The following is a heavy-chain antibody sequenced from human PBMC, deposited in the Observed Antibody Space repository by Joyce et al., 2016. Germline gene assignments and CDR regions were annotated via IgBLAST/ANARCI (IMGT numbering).Heavy chain of an antibody. CDR1: GFTFSGSA. D-gene: IGHD2-15*01. J-gene: IGHJ4*02. CDR2: IRSKPNNYAT. Sequence: EVQLVESGGGLVQPGGSMKLSCAASGFTFSGSAMHWVRQASGKGLELVARIRSKPNNYATAYAASLKGRFTISRDDSKNTAYLQMNSLKTEDTAVYYCTRGYCSGGSCLNFDYWGQGTLVTVSS. CDR3: TRGYCSGGSCLNFDY. V-gene: IGHV3-73*02.